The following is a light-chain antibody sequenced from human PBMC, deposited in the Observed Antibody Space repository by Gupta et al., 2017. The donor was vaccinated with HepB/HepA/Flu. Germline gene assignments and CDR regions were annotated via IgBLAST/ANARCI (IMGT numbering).Light chain of an antibody. V-gene: IGKV3-11*01. J-gene: IGKJ4*01. CDR1: QSVSSY. CDR3: QQRSNWLT. CDR2: DAS. Sequence: QSPATLSLSPGERATLSCRASQSVSSYLAWYQQKPGQAPRLLIYDASNRATGIPARFSGSGSGTDFTLTISSLEPEDFAVYYCQQRSNWLTFGGGTKVEIK.